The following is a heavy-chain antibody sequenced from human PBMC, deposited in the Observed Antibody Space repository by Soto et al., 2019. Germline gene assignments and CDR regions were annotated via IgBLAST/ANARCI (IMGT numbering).Heavy chain of an antibody. V-gene: IGHV3-30-3*01. CDR1: GFTFSSYA. Sequence: GGSLRLSCAASGFTFSSYAMHWVRQAPGKGLEWVAVISYDGSNKYYADSVKGRFTISRDNSKKTLYLQMNSLRAEDTAVYYCAREYCSGGSCYLPINYYYYYGMDVWGQGTTVTVSS. J-gene: IGHJ6*02. CDR3: AREYCSGGSCYLPINYYYYYGMDV. CDR2: ISYDGSNK. D-gene: IGHD2-15*01.